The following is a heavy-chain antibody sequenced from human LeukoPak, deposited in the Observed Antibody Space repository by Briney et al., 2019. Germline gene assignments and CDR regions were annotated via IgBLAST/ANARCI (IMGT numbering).Heavy chain of an antibody. J-gene: IGHJ5*02. D-gene: IGHD6-19*01. CDR3: ANDMGSGYISGWYPLGFDP. CDR2: ISWNSGSI. Sequence: GGSLRLSCAASGFTFDDYAMHWVRQAPGKGLEWVSGISWNSGSIGYADSVKGRFTISRDNAKNSLYLQMNSLRAEDTALYYCANDMGSGYISGWYPLGFDPWGQGTLVTVSS. CDR1: GFTFDDYA. V-gene: IGHV3-9*01.